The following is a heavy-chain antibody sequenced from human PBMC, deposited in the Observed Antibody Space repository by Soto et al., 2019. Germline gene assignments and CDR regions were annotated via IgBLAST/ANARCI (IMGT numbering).Heavy chain of an antibody. J-gene: IGHJ4*02. V-gene: IGHV3-23*01. CDR3: ARDSSYACDY. Sequence: SVKGRFTISRDNSKNTLYLQMNSLRAEDTAVYYCARDSSYACDYWGQGTLVTVSS. D-gene: IGHD3-16*01.